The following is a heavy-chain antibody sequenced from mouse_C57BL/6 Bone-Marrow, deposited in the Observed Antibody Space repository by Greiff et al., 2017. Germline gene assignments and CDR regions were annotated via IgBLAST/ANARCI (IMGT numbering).Heavy chain of an antibody. D-gene: IGHD1-1*01. Sequence: VQLKESGPELVKPGASVKISCKASGYSFTGYYMNWVKQSPEKSLEWIGEINPSTGGTTYNQKFKAKATLTVDKSSSTAYMQLKSLTSEASAVYYCARARYYGSSYYFDYWGQGTTLTGSS. CDR3: ARARYYGSSYYFDY. J-gene: IGHJ2*01. CDR1: GYSFTGYY. CDR2: INPSTGGT. V-gene: IGHV1-42*01.